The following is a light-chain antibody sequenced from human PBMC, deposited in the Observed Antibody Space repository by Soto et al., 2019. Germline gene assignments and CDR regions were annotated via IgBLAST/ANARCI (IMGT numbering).Light chain of an antibody. CDR1: QSVSNAF. CDR2: GIS. V-gene: IGKV3-20*01. CDR3: QQYSTLPHT. Sequence: ESVLTQSPGTLSLSPGERATLSCRTSQSVSNAFFAWYQQKPGQAPRLLIYGISTRATGIPDRFSGSGSGTDFTLTISRLEPDDFVVYFCQQYSTLPHTFGQGTKLEVK. J-gene: IGKJ2*01.